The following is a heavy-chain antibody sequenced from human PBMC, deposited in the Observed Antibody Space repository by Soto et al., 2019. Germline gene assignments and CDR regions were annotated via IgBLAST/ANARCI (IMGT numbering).Heavy chain of an antibody. J-gene: IGHJ5*02. CDR3: ARSGLRAPGERAPINWFDP. Sequence: SETLSLTCTVSGGSISSYYWSWIRQPPGKGLEWIGYIYYSGSTNYNPSLKSRVTISVDTSKNQFSLKLSSVTAADTAVYYCARSGLRAPGERAPINWFDPWGQGTLVTVSS. CDR2: IYYSGST. CDR1: GGSISSYY. V-gene: IGHV4-59*01. D-gene: IGHD1-1*01.